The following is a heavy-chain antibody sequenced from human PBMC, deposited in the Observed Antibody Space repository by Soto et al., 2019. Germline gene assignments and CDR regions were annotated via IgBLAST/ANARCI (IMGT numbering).Heavy chain of an antibody. CDR2: MKQDGSEK. Sequence: GGSLRLSCAASGFTFGTYWMSWVRQAPGKGLEWVAHMKQDGSEKYYLDSVKGRFTISRDNAKNSLSLQMNSLRVEDTAVYYCTRMATGSYYFDYWGLGTLVTVSS. J-gene: IGHJ4*02. CDR3: TRMATGSYYFDY. CDR1: GFTFGTYW. D-gene: IGHD1-1*01. V-gene: IGHV3-7*05.